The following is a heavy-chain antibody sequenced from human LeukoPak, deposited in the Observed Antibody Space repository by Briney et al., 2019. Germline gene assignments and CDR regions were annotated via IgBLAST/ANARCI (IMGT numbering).Heavy chain of an antibody. D-gene: IGHD6-13*01. V-gene: IGHV3-9*01. CDR3: ARDLGAAAGEGAFDY. J-gene: IGHJ4*02. CDR1: GFIFDDYA. Sequence: GGSLRLSCAASGFIFDDYAIHWVRQAPGKGLEWVSGISWNGDIVSYADSVKGRFTISRDNAKTSLYLQMNSLRAEDTAVYYCARDLGAAAGEGAFDYWGQGTLVTVSS. CDR2: ISWNGDIV.